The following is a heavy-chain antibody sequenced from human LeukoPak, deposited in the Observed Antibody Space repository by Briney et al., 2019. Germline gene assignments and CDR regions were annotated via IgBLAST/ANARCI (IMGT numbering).Heavy chain of an antibody. CDR1: GFTFSSYA. D-gene: IGHD3-22*01. CDR3: AKAHDYYDSSGYYYDPDYYFDY. V-gene: IGHV3-23*01. Sequence: GGSLRLSCAASGFTFSSYAMSWVRQAPGKGLEWVSAIGGSGGSTYYADSVKGRFTISRDNSKNTLYLQMNSLRAEDTAVYYCAKAHDYYDSSGYYYDPDYYFDYWGQGTLVTVSS. J-gene: IGHJ4*02. CDR2: IGGSGGST.